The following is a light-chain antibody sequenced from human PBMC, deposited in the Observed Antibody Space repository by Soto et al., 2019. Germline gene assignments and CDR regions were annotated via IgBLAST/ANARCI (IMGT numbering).Light chain of an antibody. J-gene: IGKJ2*01. CDR1: QSISGR. CDR3: QQYNSYPVT. V-gene: IGKV1-5*01. CDR2: DTS. Sequence: DIQMTQSPSTLSASVGDRVTITCRASQSISGRLAWYQQKPGKAPNLLIYDTSSLESGVPSRFSGSGSWTELSLTISSLRPDDFATYYGQQYNSYPVTFGQGTRLEI.